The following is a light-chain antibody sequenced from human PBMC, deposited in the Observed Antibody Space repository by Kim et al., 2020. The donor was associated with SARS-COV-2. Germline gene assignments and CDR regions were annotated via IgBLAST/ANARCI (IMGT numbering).Light chain of an antibody. J-gene: IGKJ2*01. CDR1: QDISSY. CDR3: QQYDNLPYT. V-gene: IGKV1-33*01. CDR2: DAS. Sequence: DIVLTQSPAPLSSSAGDRATLSCRASQDISSYLYWYQQKPGNAPKLLIYDASSMETGVPARFSGSGSGTDFTFTISSLQPEDIAAYYCQQYDNLPYTFGQGTKLEI.